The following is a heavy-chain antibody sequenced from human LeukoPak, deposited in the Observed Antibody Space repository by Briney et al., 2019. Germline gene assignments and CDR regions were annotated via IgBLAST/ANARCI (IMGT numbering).Heavy chain of an antibody. CDR3: AKGTHEEVAGLFDY. J-gene: IGHJ4*02. CDR1: GFTFDDYA. Sequence: GRSLRLSCAASGFTFDDYAMHWVRQAPGKGLEWVSGISWNSGSIGYADSVKGRFTISRDNAKNSLYLQMNSLRAEDTALYYCAKGTHEEVAGLFDYWGQGTLVTVSS. D-gene: IGHD6-19*01. CDR2: ISWNSGSI. V-gene: IGHV3-9*01.